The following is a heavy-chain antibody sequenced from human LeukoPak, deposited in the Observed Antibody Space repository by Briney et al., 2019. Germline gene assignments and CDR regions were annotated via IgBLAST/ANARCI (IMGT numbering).Heavy chain of an antibody. CDR2: IYYSGST. V-gene: IGHV4-59*01. CDR1: GGSIRSYY. CDR3: AGDSSMGV. Sequence: SETLSLTCTVSGGSIRSYYWSWIRQPPGKGLEWFANIYYSGSTNYNPSLKSRVIISLDTSKNQFSLKLSSVTAADAAVYYCAGDSSMGVWGRGTTVTVSS. J-gene: IGHJ6*02.